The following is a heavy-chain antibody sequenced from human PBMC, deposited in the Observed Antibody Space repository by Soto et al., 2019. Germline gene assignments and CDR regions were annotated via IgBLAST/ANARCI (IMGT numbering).Heavy chain of an antibody. J-gene: IGHJ5*02. D-gene: IGHD5-12*01. Sequence: SETLSLTCAVSGGSISSGGYSWSWIRQPPGKGLEWIGYIYHSGSTYYNPSLKSRVTISVDRSKNQFSLKLSSVTAADTAVYYCARGSRVATDWFDPWGQGTLVTVSS. CDR2: IYHSGST. V-gene: IGHV4-30-2*01. CDR1: GGSISSGGYS. CDR3: ARGSRVATDWFDP.